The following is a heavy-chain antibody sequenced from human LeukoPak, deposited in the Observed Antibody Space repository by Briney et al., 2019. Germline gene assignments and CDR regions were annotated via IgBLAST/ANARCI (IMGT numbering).Heavy chain of an antibody. CDR2: ISGTGGRT. CDR3: AKGLHGGVGYGVDV. D-gene: IGHD3-16*01. J-gene: IGHJ6*02. V-gene: IGHV3-23*01. Sequence: PGGPLRLSCAASGFPFSSYSMNWVRQAPGKGLEWVSSISGTGGRTYSADSVKGRFTISRDNSKNTLYLQMKNLRVEHTAVYYCAKGLHGGVGYGVDVWGQGTTVSVSS. CDR1: GFPFSSYS.